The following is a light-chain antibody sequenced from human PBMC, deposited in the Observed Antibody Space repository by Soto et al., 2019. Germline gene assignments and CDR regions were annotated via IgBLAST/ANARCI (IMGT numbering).Light chain of an antibody. J-gene: IGKJ5*01. CDR1: QGLNNY. CDR2: AVS. V-gene: IGKV1-9*01. Sequence: DIQMTQSPSYLSASVGDRVTITCRASQGLNNYVAWYQQKPGKAPNLLIYAVSILQSGVPSRFRGSGSGTEFTLTISSLQPEDFATYYCQHLVAYPITFGQGTRLEIK. CDR3: QHLVAYPIT.